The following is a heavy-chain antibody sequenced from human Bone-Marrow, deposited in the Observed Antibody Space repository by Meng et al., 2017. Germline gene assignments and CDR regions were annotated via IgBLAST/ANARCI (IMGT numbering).Heavy chain of an antibody. CDR1: GYSFTSYW. D-gene: IGHD3-10*01. J-gene: IGHJ3*02. CDR3: ARRVTMVRGVIMRAFDI. V-gene: IGHV5-51*01. CDR2: IYPGDSDT. Sequence: GESLKISCKGSGYSFTSYWIGWVRQMPGKGLEWMGIIYPGDSDTRYSPSFQGQVTISADKSISTAYLQWSSLKASDTAMYYCARRVTMVRGVIMRAFDIWGQGTMVTVSS.